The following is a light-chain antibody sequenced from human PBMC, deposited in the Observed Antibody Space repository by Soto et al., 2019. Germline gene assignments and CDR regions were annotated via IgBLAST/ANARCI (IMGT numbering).Light chain of an antibody. CDR2: EVT. J-gene: IGLJ1*01. CDR3: SSHTSGNTRV. Sequence: QSAPTQPASVSGSPGQSIAISCTGTSSDLGAYDYVSWYRQQPDKAPKLIIYEVTKRPSGVSNRFSGSKSGNTASLTISGLQPEDEADYYCSSHTSGNTRVFGTGTKLTVL. V-gene: IGLV2-14*01. CDR1: SSDLGAYDY.